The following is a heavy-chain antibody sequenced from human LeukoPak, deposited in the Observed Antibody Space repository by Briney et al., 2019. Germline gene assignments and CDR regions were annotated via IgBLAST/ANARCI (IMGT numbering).Heavy chain of an antibody. CDR1: GYTFTGYY. V-gene: IGHV1-46*01. CDR2: INPSGGST. CDR3: ARDRRAAGTLDY. J-gene: IGHJ4*02. Sequence: ASVKVSCKASGYTFTGYYMHWVRQAPGQGLEWMGIINPSGGSTSYAQKFQGRVTMTRDTSTSTVYMELSSLRSEDTAVYYCARDRRAAGTLDYWGQGTLVTVSS. D-gene: IGHD6-13*01.